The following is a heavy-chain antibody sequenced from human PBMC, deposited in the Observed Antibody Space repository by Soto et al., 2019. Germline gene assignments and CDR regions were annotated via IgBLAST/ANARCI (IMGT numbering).Heavy chain of an antibody. D-gene: IGHD2-15*01. J-gene: IGHJ6*02. Sequence: GGSLRLSCAASGFTFSSYAMSWVRQAPGKGLEWVSAISGSGGSTYYADSVKGRFTISRDNSKNTLYLQMNSLRAEDTAVYYCAKDRMTVVTVYYYYYGMDVWGQGTTVTVSS. CDR3: AKDRMTVVTVYYYYYGMDV. CDR2: ISGSGGST. V-gene: IGHV3-23*01. CDR1: GFTFSSYA.